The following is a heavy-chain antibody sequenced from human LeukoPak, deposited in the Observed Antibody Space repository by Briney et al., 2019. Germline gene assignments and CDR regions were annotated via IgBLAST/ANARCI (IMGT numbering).Heavy chain of an antibody. J-gene: IGHJ4*02. CDR2: IIPIFGTA. Sequence: ASVKVSCKASGGTFSNYAISWVRQAPGQGLEWMGRIIPIFGTANYAQKFQGRVTITADKSTSTAYMELSSLRSEDTAVYYCASQDVDIVARGYYFDYWGQGTLVTVSS. CDR1: GGTFSNYA. V-gene: IGHV1-69*06. D-gene: IGHD5-12*01. CDR3: ASQDVDIVARGYYFDY.